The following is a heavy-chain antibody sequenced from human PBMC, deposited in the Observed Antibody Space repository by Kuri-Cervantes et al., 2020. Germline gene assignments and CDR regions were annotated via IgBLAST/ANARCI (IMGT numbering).Heavy chain of an antibody. CDR3: ARDKSTGVFDY. CDR1: GYRFTSHG. V-gene: IGHV1-18*01. J-gene: IGHJ4*02. D-gene: IGHD7-27*01. Sequence: ASVKVSCKTSGYRFTSHGIGWVRQAPGQGLEWMGWISTYNGNTNYGRKFKGRVTMTTDTFTATAYMELSSLRSEDTAVYYCARDKSTGVFDYWGQGTLVTVSS. CDR2: ISTYNGNT.